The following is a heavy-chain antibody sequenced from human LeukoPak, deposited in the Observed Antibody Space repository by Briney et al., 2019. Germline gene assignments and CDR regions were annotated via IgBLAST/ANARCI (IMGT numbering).Heavy chain of an antibody. V-gene: IGHV3-64*01. CDR2: ISSNGGST. CDR3: AKVRVAAAGFFDY. CDR1: GFSFSSYA. J-gene: IGHJ4*02. Sequence: PGGSLRLSCAASGFSFSSYAMHWVRQAPGKGLEYVSAISSNGGSTYYANSVKGRFTISRDNSKNTLYLQMGSLRAEDTAVYYCAKVRVAAAGFFDYWGQGTLVTVSS. D-gene: IGHD6-13*01.